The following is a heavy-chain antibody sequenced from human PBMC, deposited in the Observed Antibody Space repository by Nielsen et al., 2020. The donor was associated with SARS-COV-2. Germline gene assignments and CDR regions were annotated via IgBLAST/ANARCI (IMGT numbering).Heavy chain of an antibody. J-gene: IGHJ3*02. CDR1: GYTFTSYG. V-gene: IGHV1-18*04. Sequence: ASVKVSCKASGYTFTSYGISWVRQAPGQGLEWMGWISAYNGNTNYAQKLQGRVTMTTDTSTSTAYMELRSLRSDDTAVYYCARVLRTAMVWRGPRYDAFDIWGQGTMVTVSS. CDR2: ISAYNGNT. D-gene: IGHD5-18*01. CDR3: ARVLRTAMVWRGPRYDAFDI.